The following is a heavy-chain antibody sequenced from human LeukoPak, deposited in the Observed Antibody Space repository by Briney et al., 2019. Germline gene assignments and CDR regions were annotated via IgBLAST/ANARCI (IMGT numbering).Heavy chain of an antibody. V-gene: IGHV4-61*01. J-gene: IGHJ4*02. D-gene: IGHD3-10*01. CDR3: ARIGSGSGHFDY. Sequence: SETLSLTCTVSGGSVNSATYYWNWIRQPPRKGLEWIGDIYYSGSTNYNPSLKSRVTISLDTSKNQFSLKLSPVTAADTAVYYCARIGSGSGHFDYWGQGTLVTVSS. CDR1: GGSVNSATYY. CDR2: IYYSGST.